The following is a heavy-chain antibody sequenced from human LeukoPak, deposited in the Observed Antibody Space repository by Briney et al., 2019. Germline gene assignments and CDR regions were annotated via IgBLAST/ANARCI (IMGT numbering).Heavy chain of an antibody. Sequence: PSETLSLTCAVSGGSISSGGYSWSWIRQPPGKGLEWIGYIYHSGSTYYNPSLKSRVTISVDRSKNQFSLKLSSVTAADTAVYYCARANRVGYWYYFDYWGQEPLVTVSS. D-gene: IGHD3-22*01. J-gene: IGHJ4*02. CDR3: ARANRVGYWYYFDY. CDR2: IYHSGST. CDR1: GGSISSGGYS. V-gene: IGHV4-30-2*01.